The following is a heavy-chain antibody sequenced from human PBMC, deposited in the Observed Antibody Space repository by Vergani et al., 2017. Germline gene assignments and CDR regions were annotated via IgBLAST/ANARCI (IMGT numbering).Heavy chain of an antibody. D-gene: IGHD3-16*01. V-gene: IGHV3-7*01. J-gene: IGHJ6*02. Sequence: EVQLVESGGGLVQPGGSLRLSCAASGFTFSSYAMSWVRQAPGKGLEWVANIKQDGSEKYYVDSVKGRFTISRDNAKNSLYLQMNSLRAEDTAVYYCARDFVWGYYYGMDVWGQGTTVTVSS. CDR3: ARDFVWGYYYGMDV. CDR2: IKQDGSEK. CDR1: GFTFSSYA.